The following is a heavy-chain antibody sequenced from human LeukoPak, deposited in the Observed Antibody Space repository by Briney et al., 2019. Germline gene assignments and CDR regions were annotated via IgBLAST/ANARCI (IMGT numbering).Heavy chain of an antibody. Sequence: PGRSLRLSCAASGFTFSFFGIHWVRQAPGKGLVWVSRIDSDGGSIIYADSVEGRFTIFRDNAKNMVYLHMNSLRAEDTAVYYCARAGVAGGFDIWGQGSMVTVSS. J-gene: IGHJ3*02. CDR2: IDSDGGSI. CDR1: GFTFSFFG. CDR3: ARAGVAGGFDI. D-gene: IGHD2-15*01. V-gene: IGHV3-74*01.